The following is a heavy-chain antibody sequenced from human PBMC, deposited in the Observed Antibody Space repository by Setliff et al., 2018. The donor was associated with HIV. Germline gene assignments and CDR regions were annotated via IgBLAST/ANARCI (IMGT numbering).Heavy chain of an antibody. CDR3: ARHLWFYYVAESYGYFDY. CDR2: IYTSGST. V-gene: IGHV4-4*08. CDR1: GGSISSYY. D-gene: IGHD3-10*01. Sequence: SETLSLTCTVSGGSISSYYWSWIRQPPGKGLEWIGYIYTSGSTNYNPSLKSRVTISVDRSQNQFSLRLRSVTATDTAVYYCARHLWFYYVAESYGYFDYWGQGSLVTVSS. J-gene: IGHJ4*02.